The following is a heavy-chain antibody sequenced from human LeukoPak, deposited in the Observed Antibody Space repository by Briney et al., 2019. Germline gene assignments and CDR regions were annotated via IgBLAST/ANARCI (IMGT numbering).Heavy chain of an antibody. D-gene: IGHD3-9*01. CDR1: GGSFSGYY. V-gene: IGHV4-34*01. CDR3: ARDHDFDWHLVSSPYYYYGMDV. CDR2: INHSGST. Sequence: PSETLSLTCAVYGGSFSGYYWSRIRQPPGKGLEWIGEINHSGSTNYNPSLKSRVTISVDTSKNQFSLKLSSVTAADTAVYYCARDHDFDWHLVSSPYYYYGMDVWGQGTTVTVSS. J-gene: IGHJ6*02.